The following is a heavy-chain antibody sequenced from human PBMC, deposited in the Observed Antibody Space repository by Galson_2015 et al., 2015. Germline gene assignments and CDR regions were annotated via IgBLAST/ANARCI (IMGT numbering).Heavy chain of an antibody. J-gene: IGHJ4*02. CDR1: GYTFTGYY. D-gene: IGHD2-15*01. V-gene: IGHV1-2*06. CDR3: ARVGCPGGSCYGDFDY. CDR2: INPNSGGT. Sequence: SVKVSCKASGYTFTGYYMHWVRQAPGQGLEWMGRINPNSGGTNYAQKFQGRVTMTRDTSISTAYVELSRLRSDDTAVYYCARVGCPGGSCYGDFDYWGQGTLVTVSS.